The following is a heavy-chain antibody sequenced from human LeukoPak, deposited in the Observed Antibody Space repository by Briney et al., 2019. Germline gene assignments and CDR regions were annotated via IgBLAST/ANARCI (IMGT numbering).Heavy chain of an antibody. CDR2: ISATGGTT. Sequence: PGGSLRLSCAASGFTFSSYGMSWVRQAPGKGLEWVSAISATGGTTYYADSVKGRFTISRDNSKNTLYLQMNSLRAEDTAVYYCAKWFGELFSFYYYYMDVWGKGTTVTISS. CDR3: AKWFGELFSFYYYYMDV. D-gene: IGHD3-10*01. J-gene: IGHJ6*03. CDR1: GFTFSSYG. V-gene: IGHV3-23*01.